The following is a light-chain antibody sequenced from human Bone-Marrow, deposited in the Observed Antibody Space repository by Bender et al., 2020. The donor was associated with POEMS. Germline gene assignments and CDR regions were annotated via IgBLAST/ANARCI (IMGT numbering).Light chain of an antibody. Sequence: QSALTQPVSMSGSPGQSITISCTGTSSDIGGYNYVSWYQQHPGKVPKLMIYDVRHRPSGVSNRFSGSKSGNTASLTISGLQAEDEAHYYCTSYTASSTWVFGGGTKLTVL. CDR3: TSYTASSTWV. CDR1: SSDIGGYNY. V-gene: IGLV2-14*03. CDR2: DVR. J-gene: IGLJ3*02.